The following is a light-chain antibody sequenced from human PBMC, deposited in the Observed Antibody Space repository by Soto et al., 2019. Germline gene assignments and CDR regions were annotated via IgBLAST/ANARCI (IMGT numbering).Light chain of an antibody. J-gene: IGKJ5*01. CDR1: QSVSSSY. Sequence: EIVFTQSACTLSLSPGERATLSCRASQSVSSSYLAWYQQKPGQTPRLLVYGASNRATGIPDRFSGSGSGTDFTLTISRLEPEDFAVYYCQQHGSSPITFGQGTRLEI. CDR3: QQHGSSPIT. CDR2: GAS. V-gene: IGKV3-20*01.